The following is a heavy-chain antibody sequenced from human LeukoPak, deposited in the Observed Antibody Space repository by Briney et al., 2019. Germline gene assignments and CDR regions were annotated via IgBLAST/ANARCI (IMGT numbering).Heavy chain of an antibody. CDR1: GGSISSGDYY. V-gene: IGHV4-30-4*01. CDR3: AGARYDFWSNYYYGMDV. D-gene: IGHD3-3*01. J-gene: IGHJ6*02. CDR2: IYYSGST. Sequence: SETLSLTCTVSGGSISSGDYYWSWIRQPPGTGLEWIGYIYYSGSTYYNPSLKSRVTISVDTSKNQFSLKLSSVTAADTAVYYCAGARYDFWSNYYYGMDVWGQGTTVTVSS.